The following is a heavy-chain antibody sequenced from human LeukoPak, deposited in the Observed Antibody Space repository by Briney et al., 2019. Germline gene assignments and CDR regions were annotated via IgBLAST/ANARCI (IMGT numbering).Heavy chain of an antibody. CDR2: ICTAGDT. J-gene: IGHJ5*02. V-gene: IGHV3-13*01. Sequence: PGGSLRLSCAASGFTFSSYWMSWVRQATGKGLEWVSAICTAGDTYYPGSVKGRFTISRENAKNSLYLQMNSLRARDTAVYYCARGVRITMVRGVMEGWFDPWGQGTLVTVSS. CDR1: GFTFSSYW. CDR3: ARGVRITMVRGVMEGWFDP. D-gene: IGHD3-10*01.